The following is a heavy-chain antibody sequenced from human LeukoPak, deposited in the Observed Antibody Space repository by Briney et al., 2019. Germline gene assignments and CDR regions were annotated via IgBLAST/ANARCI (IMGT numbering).Heavy chain of an antibody. CDR3: AREMIFGVVIEIYGMDV. J-gene: IGHJ6*02. CDR2: ISAYNGNT. V-gene: IGHV1-18*01. D-gene: IGHD3-3*01. Sequence: GASVKVSCKASGYTFTSYGISWVRQAPGQGLEWMGWISAYNGNTNYAQKLRGRVTMTTDTSTSTAYMELRSLRSDDTAVYYCAREMIFGVVIEIYGMDVWGQGTTVTVSS. CDR1: GYTFTSYG.